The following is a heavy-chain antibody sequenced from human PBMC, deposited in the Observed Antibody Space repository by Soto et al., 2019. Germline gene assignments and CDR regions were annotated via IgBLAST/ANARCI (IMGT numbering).Heavy chain of an antibody. D-gene: IGHD3-22*01. J-gene: IGHJ3*02. CDR1: GFTFSSYA. CDR2: ISGSGGST. V-gene: IGHV3-23*01. CDR3: AKGITMIVVVIIDAFDI. Sequence: PGGSLRLSCAASGFTFSSYAMSWVRQAPGKGLEWVSAISGSGGSTYYADSVKGRFTISRDNSKNTLYLQMNSLRAEDTAVYYCAKGITMIVVVIIDAFDIWGQGTMVTVSS.